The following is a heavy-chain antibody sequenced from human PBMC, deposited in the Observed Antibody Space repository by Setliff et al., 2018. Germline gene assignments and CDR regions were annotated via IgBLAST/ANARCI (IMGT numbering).Heavy chain of an antibody. CDR3: ARDRQYCSSTSCYTSYFYYYAMDI. J-gene: IGHJ6*02. V-gene: IGHV4-34*01. CDR1: GGSISDYY. CDR2: INHSGGT. Sequence: SETLSLTCGGYGGSISDYYWSWIRQPPGKGLEWIGEINHSGGTNYNPSLKSRVTISLDTSRNQVSLKLSSVTAADTAVYYCARDRQYCSSTSCYTSYFYYYAMDIWGQGTTVTVSS. D-gene: IGHD2-2*02.